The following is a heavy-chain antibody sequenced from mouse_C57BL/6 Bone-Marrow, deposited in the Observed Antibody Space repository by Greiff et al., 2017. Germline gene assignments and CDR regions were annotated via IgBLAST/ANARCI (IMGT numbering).Heavy chain of an antibody. CDR1: GYTFTSYD. J-gene: IGHJ1*03. V-gene: IGHV1-85*01. Sequence: QVQLKESGPELVKPGASVKLSCTASGYTFTSYDINWVKQRPGQGLEWIGWIYPRDGSTKYNEKFKGKATLTVDTSSSTAYMWLHSLTSEDSAVYFCARDYGSRYWYVDVWGTGTTVTVSS. D-gene: IGHD1-1*01. CDR3: ARDYGSRYWYVDV. CDR2: IYPRDGST.